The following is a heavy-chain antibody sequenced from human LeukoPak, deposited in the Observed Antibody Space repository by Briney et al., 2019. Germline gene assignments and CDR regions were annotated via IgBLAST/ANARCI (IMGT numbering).Heavy chain of an antibody. J-gene: IGHJ4*02. CDR2: ISYDGSNK. V-gene: IGHV3-30*04. CDR3: ARDLDFGVVYY. Sequence: PGGSLRLSCAASGFTFSSYEMNWVRQAPGKGLEWVAVISYDGSNKYYADSVKGRFTISRDNSKNTLYLQMNSLRAEDTAVYYCARDLDFGVVYYWGQGTLVTVSS. D-gene: IGHD3-3*01. CDR1: GFTFSSYE.